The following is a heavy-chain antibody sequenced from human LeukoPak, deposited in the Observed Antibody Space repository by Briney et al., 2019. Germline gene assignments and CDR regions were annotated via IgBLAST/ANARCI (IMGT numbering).Heavy chain of an antibody. CDR2: ITGGDTT. V-gene: IGHV3-23*01. CDR1: GFTFSSYW. J-gene: IGHJ4*02. CDR3: AKQRSEVVVAATNY. Sequence: GGSLRLSCAASGFTFSSYWMTWVRQAPGKGLEWVSSITGGDTTYYADSVRGRFTISRDNSKNTLSLQTNSLRAEDTAVYYCAKQRSEVVVAATNYWGQGTLVTVSS. D-gene: IGHD2-15*01.